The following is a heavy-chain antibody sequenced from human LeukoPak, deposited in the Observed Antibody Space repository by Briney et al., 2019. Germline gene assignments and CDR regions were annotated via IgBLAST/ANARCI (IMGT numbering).Heavy chain of an antibody. CDR1: GFTFSSYW. D-gene: IGHD5-12*01. V-gene: IGHV3-74*01. CDR3: ARGARGWLEGIDY. Sequence: GGSLRLSCAAPGFTFSSYWMHWVRQAPGKGLVWVSRINSDGSSTSYADSVKGRFTISRDNAKNTLYLQMNSLRAEDTAVYYCARGARGWLEGIDYWGQGTLVTVSS. J-gene: IGHJ4*02. CDR2: INSDGSST.